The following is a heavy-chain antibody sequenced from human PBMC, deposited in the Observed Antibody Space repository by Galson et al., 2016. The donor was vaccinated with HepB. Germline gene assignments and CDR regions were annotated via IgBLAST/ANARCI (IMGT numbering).Heavy chain of an antibody. Sequence: SLRLSCAASRFTFSSYAMTWVRRAPGKGLEWVSTISSGGGSTYYADSVEGRFTISRDNSKNTLHLQMNSLRVEDTAVYYCAKGSFNTRFFTIFEVATSHTGYYYGMDVWGQGTTVTVSS. CDR1: RFTFSSYA. V-gene: IGHV3-23*01. CDR3: AKGSFNTRFFTIFEVATSHTGYYYGMDV. CDR2: ISSGGGST. J-gene: IGHJ6*02. D-gene: IGHD3-3*01.